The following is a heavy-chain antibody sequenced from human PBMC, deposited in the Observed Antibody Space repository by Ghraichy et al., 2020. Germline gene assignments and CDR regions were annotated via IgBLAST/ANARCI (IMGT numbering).Heavy chain of an antibody. CDR1: GFTFSSYS. J-gene: IGHJ4*02. Sequence: LSLTCAASGFTFSSYSMNWVRQAPGKGLEWVSSISSSSSYIYYADSVKGRFTISRDNAKNSLYLQMNSLRAEDTAVYYCARGIAAAGTFDYWGQGTLVTVSS. CDR2: ISSSSSYI. CDR3: ARGIAAAGTFDY. D-gene: IGHD6-13*01. V-gene: IGHV3-21*01.